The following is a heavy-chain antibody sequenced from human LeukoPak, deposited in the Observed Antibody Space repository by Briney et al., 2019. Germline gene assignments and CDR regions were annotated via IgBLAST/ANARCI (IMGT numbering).Heavy chain of an antibody. V-gene: IGHV3-21*04. CDR1: GFTFSSYT. Sequence: GGSLRLSCAASGFTFSSYTMNWVRQTPGKGLEWVSSITITYNYIFYTDSVKGRFTISRDNSKNTLYLQMNSLRAEDTAVYYCAKDRYSYGYRVWFDPWGQGTLVTVSS. D-gene: IGHD5-18*01. CDR3: AKDRYSYGYRVWFDP. CDR2: ITITYNYI. J-gene: IGHJ5*02.